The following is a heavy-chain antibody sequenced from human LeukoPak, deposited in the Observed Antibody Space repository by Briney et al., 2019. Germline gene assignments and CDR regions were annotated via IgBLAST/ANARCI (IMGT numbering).Heavy chain of an antibody. J-gene: IGHJ2*01. D-gene: IGHD5-18*01. Sequence: SETLSLTCTVSGGSISSYYWSWIRQPPGKGLEWIGYIYYSGSTNYNPSLKSRVTISVDTSKNQFSLKLSSVTAADTAVYYCARSMQLWFDLWGRGTLVTVSS. CDR3: ARSMQLWFDL. CDR1: GGSISSYY. V-gene: IGHV4-59*08. CDR2: IYYSGST.